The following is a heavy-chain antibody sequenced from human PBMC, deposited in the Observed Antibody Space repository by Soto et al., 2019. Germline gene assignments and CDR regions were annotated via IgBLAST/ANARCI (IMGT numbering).Heavy chain of an antibody. V-gene: IGHV3-23*01. CDR2: ISGSGGST. CDR1: GFTFSSYA. Sequence: GGSLRLSCAASGFTFSSYAMSWVRQAPGKGLEWVSAISGSGGSTYYADSVKGRFTISRDNSKNTLYLQMNSLRAEDTAVYYCAKGRGARSGRDRDFDYWGQGTLVTVSS. CDR3: AKGRGARSGRDRDFDY. J-gene: IGHJ4*02. D-gene: IGHD1-26*01.